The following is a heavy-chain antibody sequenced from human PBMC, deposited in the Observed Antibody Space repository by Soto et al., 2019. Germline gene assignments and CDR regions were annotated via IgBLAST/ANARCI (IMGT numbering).Heavy chain of an antibody. Sequence: EVQLLESGGGLVQPGGSLRLSCAASGITISNYPMSWVRQAPGKGLDWGSGISGSGDRTYYADSGKGRFTISKDISRNSLSLQLDSLGVEDTAVYFCVKDDGGYPSTAPHWGQGTLVTVSS. CDR2: ISGSGDRT. V-gene: IGHV3-23*01. D-gene: IGHD3-22*01. CDR1: GITISNYP. CDR3: VKDDGGYPSTAPH. J-gene: IGHJ4*02.